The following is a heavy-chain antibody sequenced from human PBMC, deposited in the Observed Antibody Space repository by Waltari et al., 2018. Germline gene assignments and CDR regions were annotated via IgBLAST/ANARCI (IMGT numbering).Heavy chain of an antibody. CDR3: AKDQAEWLVLDGYFDS. CDR2: RSGTGDYT. CDR1: GFNFSNYA. J-gene: IGHJ4*02. V-gene: IGHV3-23*01. Sequence: EVQLLESGGDLEQPGGSLRISCVGSGFNFSNYAMNWVRQAPGKGAEGVSTRSGTGDYTYYADSVKGRFTISRDNSKNTVFLHMNNLRVEDTAIYFCAKDQAEWLVLDGYFDSWGQGTPVTVSS. D-gene: IGHD6-19*01.